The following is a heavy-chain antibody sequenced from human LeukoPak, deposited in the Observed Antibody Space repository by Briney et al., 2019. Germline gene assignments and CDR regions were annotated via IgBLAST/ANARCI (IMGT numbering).Heavy chain of an antibody. Sequence: PSETLPLTCAVYGGSFSGYYWSWIRQPPGKGLEWIGEINHSGSTNYNPSLKSRVTISVDTSKNQFSLKLSSVTAAVTAVYYCARGIRYFDWLYNWGQGTLVTVSS. D-gene: IGHD3-9*01. J-gene: IGHJ5*02. CDR1: GGSFSGYY. CDR2: INHSGST. V-gene: IGHV4-34*01. CDR3: ARGIRYFDWLYN.